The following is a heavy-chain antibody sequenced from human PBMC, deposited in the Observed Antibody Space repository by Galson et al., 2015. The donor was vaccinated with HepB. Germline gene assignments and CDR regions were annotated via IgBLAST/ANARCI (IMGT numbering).Heavy chain of an antibody. CDR1: GFTFSGSA. CDR2: IRSKDNSYAT. CDR3: AGTHYVDYVFAYPLY. Sequence: SLRLYCAVSGFTFSGSALHWVRQASGNGLEWVGRIRSKDNSYATAYAESVTGRFTISRDDSKNMAYLQMNSLKTEDTAVYYCAGTHYVDYVFAYPLYWGQGTLVIVSS. D-gene: IGHD4-17*01. V-gene: IGHV3-73*01. J-gene: IGHJ4*02.